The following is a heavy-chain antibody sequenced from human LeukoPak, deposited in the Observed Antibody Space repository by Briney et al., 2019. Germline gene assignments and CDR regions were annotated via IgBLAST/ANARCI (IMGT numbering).Heavy chain of an antibody. J-gene: IGHJ4*02. Sequence: GKSLRLSCAASGFSFSTYGIHWVRQAPGKGLEWVAVMWYDGSKDYYADSVKGRFTISRDTSKNTLYLQMNNLRAEDTAVYYCAKDRETYEYTFDYWAREPWSPSPQ. D-gene: IGHD6-6*01. CDR2: MWYDGSKD. CDR3: AKDRETYEYTFDY. V-gene: IGHV3-33*06. CDR1: GFSFSTYG.